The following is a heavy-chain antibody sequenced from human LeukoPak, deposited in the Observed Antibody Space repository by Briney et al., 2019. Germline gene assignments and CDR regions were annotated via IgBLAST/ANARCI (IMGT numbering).Heavy chain of an antibody. V-gene: IGHV3-23*01. CDR1: GFTFSRYA. CDR2: ISGSGGTT. Sequence: GGSLRLSCAASGFTFSRYAMSSVRQAPGKGLEWVAVISGSGGTTYYADSVKGRFTISRDNSKNTVDLQMESLRAEDTAIYYCAIDLSNWNSVGVHWGQGTLVTVSS. CDR3: AIDLSNWNSVGVH. D-gene: IGHD1-1*01. J-gene: IGHJ4*02.